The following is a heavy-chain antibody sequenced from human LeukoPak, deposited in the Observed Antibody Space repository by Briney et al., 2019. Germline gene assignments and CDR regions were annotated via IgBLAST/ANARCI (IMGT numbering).Heavy chain of an antibody. CDR3: ARGLSPLPPYYYDSSGQAGFDY. CDR1: GFTFSTYS. D-gene: IGHD3-22*01. J-gene: IGHJ4*02. V-gene: IGHV3-21*01. Sequence: GGSLRLSCAASGFTFSTYSMNWVRQAPGKGLEWVSSISSSSSYIYYADSVKGRFTISRDNAKNSLYLQMNSLRAEDTAVYYCARGLSPLPPYYYDSSGQAGFDYWGQGTLVTVSS. CDR2: ISSSSSYI.